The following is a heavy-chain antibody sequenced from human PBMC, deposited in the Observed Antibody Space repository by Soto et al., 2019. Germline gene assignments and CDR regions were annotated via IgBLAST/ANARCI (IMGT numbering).Heavy chain of an antibody. V-gene: IGHV3-11*01. CDR1: GFTFSDYS. CDR2: IDSRGRTL. J-gene: IGHJ4*02. Sequence: VGSLRLSCVASGFTFSDYSMSWIRQAPGKGLEWLAFIDSRGRTLSYADSVRGRFTISRDNAENSVYLQMDSLRADDTAVYYCARQAARNYIDSWGQGNSVTVSS. CDR3: ARQAARNYIDS. D-gene: IGHD6-6*01.